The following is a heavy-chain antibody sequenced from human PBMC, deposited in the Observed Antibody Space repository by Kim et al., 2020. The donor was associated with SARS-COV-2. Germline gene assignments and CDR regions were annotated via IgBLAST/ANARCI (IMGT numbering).Heavy chain of an antibody. J-gene: IGHJ3*02. Sequence: SETLSLTCTVSGGSISSYYWSWIRQPPGKGLEWIGYIYYSGSTNYNPSLKSRVTISVDTSKNQFSLKLSSVTAADTAVYYCARDGGWGSKAFDIWGQGTMVTVSS. CDR3: ARDGGWGSKAFDI. CDR1: GGSISSYY. CDR2: IYYSGST. V-gene: IGHV4-59*01. D-gene: IGHD7-27*01.